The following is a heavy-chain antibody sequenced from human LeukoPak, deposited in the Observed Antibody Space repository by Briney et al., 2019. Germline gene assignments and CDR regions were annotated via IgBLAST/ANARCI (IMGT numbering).Heavy chain of an antibody. Sequence: GGSLRLSCAASGFTFSSYSMNWVRQAPGKGLGWVSTISSSRSHIYYADSVKGRFTISRDNAKNSLYLQMNSLRAEDTAVYYCARVEWDGYNWVDFDYWGQGTLVTVSS. CDR3: ARVEWDGYNWVDFDY. CDR2: ISSSRSHI. CDR1: GFTFSSYS. V-gene: IGHV3-21*01. D-gene: IGHD5-24*01. J-gene: IGHJ4*02.